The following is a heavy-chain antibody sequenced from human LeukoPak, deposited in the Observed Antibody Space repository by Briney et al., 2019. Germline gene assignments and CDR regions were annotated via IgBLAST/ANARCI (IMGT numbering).Heavy chain of an antibody. J-gene: IGHJ5*01. CDR1: GYTFTGYY. CDR2: INPNSGGT. V-gene: IGHV1-2*02. CDR3: AREKGYSYGYSNWFDP. Sequence: SVKVSCKASGYTFTGYYMRWVRQAPGQGVEWRGWINPNSGGTNYAQKFQGRVTMTRDTSISTAYMELSRLRSDDTAVYYCAREKGYSYGYSNWFDPWGQGTLVTVSS. D-gene: IGHD5-18*01.